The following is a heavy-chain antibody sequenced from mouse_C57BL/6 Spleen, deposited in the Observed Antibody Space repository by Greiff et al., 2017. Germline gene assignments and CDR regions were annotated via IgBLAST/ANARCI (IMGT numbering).Heavy chain of an antibody. J-gene: IGHJ4*01. Sequence: VQLQQPGAELVKPGASVKLSCKASGYTFTSYWMQWVKQRPGQGLEWIGEIDPSDSYTNYNQKFKGKATLTVDTSSSTAYMQLSRLTSEDSAVYYCAREAMDYWGQGTSVTVSS. V-gene: IGHV1-50*01. CDR1: GYTFTSYW. CDR2: IDPSDSYT. CDR3: AREAMDY.